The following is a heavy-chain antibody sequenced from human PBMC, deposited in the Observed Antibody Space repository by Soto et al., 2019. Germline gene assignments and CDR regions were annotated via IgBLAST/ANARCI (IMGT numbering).Heavy chain of an antibody. CDR1: GFTFSNAW. J-gene: IGHJ4*02. CDR2: IKSKTDVGTT. CDR3: TTDLLNNWNYDY. V-gene: IGHV3-15*01. D-gene: IGHD1-7*01. Sequence: EVQLVESGGGLVKPGGSLRLSCAASGFTFSNAWMSWVRQAPGKGLEWVGRIKSKTDVGTTDYAAPVKGRFTISRDDSKNTLYLQMNSLKTEDTAVYYCTTDLLNNWNYDYWGQGTLVTVSS.